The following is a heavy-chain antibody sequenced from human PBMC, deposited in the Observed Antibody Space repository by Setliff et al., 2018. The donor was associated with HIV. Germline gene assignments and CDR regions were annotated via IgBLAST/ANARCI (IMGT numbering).Heavy chain of an antibody. CDR2: IFPSDSDT. J-gene: IGHJ3*01. Sequence: PGESLKLSCRGFGYSFGDYWIGWVRQKPGQGLEWMGIIFPSDSDTRVNPSFQGQVTISADRSTYGAFLQWMSLKASDTGMYFCARHRVDTSMLVVKSPGAFDLWGQGTLVTVSS. CDR1: GYSFGDYW. CDR3: ARHRVDTSMLVVKSPGAFDL. D-gene: IGHD3-22*01. V-gene: IGHV5-51*01.